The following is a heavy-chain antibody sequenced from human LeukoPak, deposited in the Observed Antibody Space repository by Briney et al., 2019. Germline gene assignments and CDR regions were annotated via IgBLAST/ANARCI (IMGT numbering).Heavy chain of an antibody. CDR3: ARCEDGYADY. J-gene: IGHJ4*02. V-gene: IGHV4-59*01. D-gene: IGHD5-24*01. CDR1: GGSISSYY. CDR2: IYYSGST. Sequence: SETLSLTCTVSGGSISSYYWSWIRQPPGKGLEWIGYIYYSGSTNYNPSLKSRVTISVDTSKNQFSLKLSSVTAAGTAVYYCARCEDGYADYWGQGTLVTVSS.